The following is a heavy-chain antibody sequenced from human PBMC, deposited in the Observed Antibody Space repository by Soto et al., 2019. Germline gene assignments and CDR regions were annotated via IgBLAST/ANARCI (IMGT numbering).Heavy chain of an antibody. V-gene: IGHV1-3*01. Sequence: QVQVVQSGAEVKKPGASVKVSCKASGYTFTSYAMHWVRQAPGQRLEWMGWINAGNGNTKYSQKFQGRVTITRDTSARTAYMELRSLRSEDTAVYYCARTSGYYFYDYWGHGTLVTVSS. CDR1: GYTFTSYA. J-gene: IGHJ4*01. D-gene: IGHD3-3*01. CDR3: ARTSGYYFYDY. CDR2: INAGNGNT.